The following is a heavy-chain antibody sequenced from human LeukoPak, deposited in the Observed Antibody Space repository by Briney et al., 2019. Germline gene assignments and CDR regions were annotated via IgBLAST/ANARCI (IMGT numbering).Heavy chain of an antibody. J-gene: IGHJ5*02. CDR3: ARIIESSSPWFDP. Sequence: PSETLSLTCTVSGYSISSGYYWGWIRQPPGKGLEWIGSIYHSGSTYYNPSLKSRVTISVDTSKNQFSLKLSSVTAADTAVYYCARIIESSSPWFDPWGQGTLVTVSS. V-gene: IGHV4-38-2*02. D-gene: IGHD6-13*01. CDR2: IYHSGST. CDR1: GYSISSGYY.